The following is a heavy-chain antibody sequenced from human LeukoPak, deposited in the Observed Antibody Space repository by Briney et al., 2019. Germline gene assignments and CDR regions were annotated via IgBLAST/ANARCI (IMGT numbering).Heavy chain of an antibody. CDR2: IYYSGST. CDR3: ARDPRIAAAGTFWLDP. J-gene: IGHJ5*02. D-gene: IGHD6-13*01. V-gene: IGHV4-61*01. CDR1: GGSVSSGSYY. Sequence: SQTLSLTCTVSGGSVSSGSYYWSWIRQPPGKGLEWIGYIYYSGSTNYNPSLKSRVTISVDTSKNQLSLKLRSVTAADTAVYYCARDPRIAAAGTFWLDPWGQGTLVTVSS.